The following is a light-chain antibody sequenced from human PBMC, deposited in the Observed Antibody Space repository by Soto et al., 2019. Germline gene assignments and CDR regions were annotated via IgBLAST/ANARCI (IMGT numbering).Light chain of an antibody. J-gene: IGKJ1*01. V-gene: IGKV1-39*01. Sequence: IQMTQSPSSLSASLGDTVTITCRASQNINNYLNWYQQKPGKAPKLLIYGASSLQSGVPSRFSGSGSGTDFTLTSSSLQPEEFATYYCQQSSSDRQTFGQGTKGDSK. CDR3: QQSSSDRQT. CDR2: GAS. CDR1: QNINNY.